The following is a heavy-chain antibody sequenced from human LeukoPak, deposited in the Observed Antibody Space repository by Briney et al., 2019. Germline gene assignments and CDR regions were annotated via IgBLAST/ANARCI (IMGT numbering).Heavy chain of an antibody. Sequence: GGSLRLSCAASGFTFTNYAMNWVRQAPGKGLEWVATVSYDGTDTSYADSVKGRFAIFRDNSKNTLYLQMNSLRTEDTAAYYCVRVSGFCTNGVCPSFDPWGQGTLVTVSS. CDR2: VSYDGTDT. V-gene: IGHV3-30*09. CDR3: VRVSGFCTNGVCPSFDP. J-gene: IGHJ5*02. D-gene: IGHD2-8*01. CDR1: GFTFTNYA.